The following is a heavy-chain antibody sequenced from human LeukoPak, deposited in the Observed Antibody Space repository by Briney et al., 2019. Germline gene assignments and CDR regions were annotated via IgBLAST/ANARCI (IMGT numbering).Heavy chain of an antibody. CDR3: ARRHGDIVATNNDAFDI. CDR2: IYPGDSDT. Sequence: GESLKISCKGSGYSFTSYWIGWVRQMPGKGLEWVGIIYPGDSDTRYSPSFQGQVTISADKSISTAYLQWSGMKASDTAMYYCARRHGDIVATNNDAFDIWGQGTMVTVSS. J-gene: IGHJ3*02. CDR1: GYSFTSYW. D-gene: IGHD5-12*01. V-gene: IGHV5-51*01.